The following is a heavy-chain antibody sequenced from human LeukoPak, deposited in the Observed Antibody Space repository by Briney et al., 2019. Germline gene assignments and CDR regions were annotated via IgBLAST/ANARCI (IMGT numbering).Heavy chain of an antibody. D-gene: IGHD4-17*01. CDR1: GGSISSSTYY. Sequence: SETLSLTCTVSGGSISSSTYYWDWIRQPPGKGLECIGSISYSGSTYYNPSLKSRVTISVDTSKNQFSLKLSSVTAADTAVYYCATRLRSGDLNDYWGQGTLVTVSS. CDR3: ATRLRSGDLNDY. CDR2: ISYSGST. J-gene: IGHJ4*02. V-gene: IGHV4-39*01.